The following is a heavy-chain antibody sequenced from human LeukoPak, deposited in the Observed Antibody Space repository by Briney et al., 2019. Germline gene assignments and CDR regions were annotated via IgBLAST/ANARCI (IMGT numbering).Heavy chain of an antibody. CDR1: GFTFSSYA. J-gene: IGHJ4*01. D-gene: IGHD5-12*01. Sequence: PGGSLRLSCAASGFTFSSYAMHWVRQAPGKGLEWVAVISYDGSNKYYADSVKGRFTISRDDAKNSLYLHMNSLRAEDTAVYYCARDLGNSGYGCDYWGQGTLVTVSS. CDR2: ISYDGSNK. V-gene: IGHV3-30-3*01. CDR3: ARDLGNSGYGCDY.